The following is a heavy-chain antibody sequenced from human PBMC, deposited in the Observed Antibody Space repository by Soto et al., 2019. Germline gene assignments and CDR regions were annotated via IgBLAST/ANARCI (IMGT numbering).Heavy chain of an antibody. CDR2: INHSGST. Sequence: SETLSLTCAVYGGSFSGYYWSWIRQPPGKGLEWIGEINHSGSTNYNPSLKSRVTISVDTSKNQFSLKLSSVTAADTAVYYCARGRRDSSSWNYYYYYGMDVWGQGTTVTVSS. CDR3: ARGRRDSSSWNYYYYYGMDV. CDR1: GGSFSGYY. V-gene: IGHV4-34*01. J-gene: IGHJ6*02. D-gene: IGHD6-13*01.